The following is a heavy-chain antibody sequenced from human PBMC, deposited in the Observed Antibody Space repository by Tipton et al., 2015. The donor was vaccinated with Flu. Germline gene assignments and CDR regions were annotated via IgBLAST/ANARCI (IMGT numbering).Heavy chain of an antibody. CDR2: LSRTGDT. CDR3: ARRDYSNYVADPKSWFAP. CDR1: GDSISSDYY. Sequence: TLSLTCAVSGDSISSDYYWGWIRQFPGKGLEWIGSLSRTGDTNYNPSLKSRITISIDTPKNHFSLKMKSVTAAGMAGNYLARRDYSNYVADPKSWFAPWGQGTLVAVSS. V-gene: IGHV4-38-2*01. D-gene: IGHD4-11*01. J-gene: IGHJ5*02.